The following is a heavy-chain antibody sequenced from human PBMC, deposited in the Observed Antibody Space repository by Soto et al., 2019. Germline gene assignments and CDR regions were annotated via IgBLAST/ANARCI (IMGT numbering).Heavy chain of an antibody. D-gene: IGHD5-18*01. CDR1: GGIFSSNA. Sequence: QVQLVQSGAEVKKPGSSVKVSCQASGGIFSSNAISWVRQAPGQGLEWMGGILPIFDTTHYAQKFQGRVTITVDDSTSTADIELTSLKSEDTAIYYCATGGRGYSSACRFYFEYWGQGTLVTVSS. CDR3: ATGGRGYSSACRFYFEY. CDR2: ILPIFDTT. J-gene: IGHJ4*02. V-gene: IGHV1-69*01.